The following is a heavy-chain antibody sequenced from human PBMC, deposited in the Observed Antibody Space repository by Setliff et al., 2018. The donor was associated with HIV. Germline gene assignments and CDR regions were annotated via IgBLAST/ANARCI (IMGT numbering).Heavy chain of an antibody. J-gene: IGHJ4*02. Sequence: GASVKVSCKASGFSFSTSAAQWVRQARGHRLEWIGWVAGGNGKTEYAQKFQDRVTITRDMSTNTAYMELSSLTSVDTAVYYCASGLGHDILNGSPGFDFWGQGTLVTV. CDR1: GFSFSTSA. CDR3: ASGLGHDILNGSPGFDF. D-gene: IGHD3-9*01. V-gene: IGHV1-58*01. CDR2: VAGGNGKT.